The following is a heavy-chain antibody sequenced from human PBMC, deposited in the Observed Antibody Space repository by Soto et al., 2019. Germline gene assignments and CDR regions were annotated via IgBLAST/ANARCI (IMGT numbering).Heavy chain of an antibody. CDR1: GFTFSSCS. CDR2: ISSSGTTM. D-gene: IGHD2-21*02. CDR3: ARDPRADLVSAKVDY. Sequence: GGSLRLSCAASGFTFSSCSMNWVRQAPGKGLEWVSYISSSGTTMKYADSVKGRFTISRDNAKNSLYLQLNSLRAEDTAVYYCARDPRADLVSAKVDYWGQGTLVTVSS. V-gene: IGHV3-48*01. J-gene: IGHJ4*02.